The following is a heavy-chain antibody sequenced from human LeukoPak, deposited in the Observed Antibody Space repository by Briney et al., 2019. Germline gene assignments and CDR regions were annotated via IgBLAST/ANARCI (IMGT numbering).Heavy chain of an antibody. Sequence: GGSLRLPCAASGFTFSSYGMHWVRQAPGKGLEWVAFIRYDGSNKYYADSVKGRFTISRDNSKNTLYLQMNSLRAEDTAVYYCARVRPVLLWFGELLFPRGPGDYYYYMDVWGKGTTVTISS. CDR2: IRYDGSNK. CDR3: ARVRPVLLWFGELLFPRGPGDYYYYMDV. D-gene: IGHD3-10*01. CDR1: GFTFSSYG. V-gene: IGHV3-30*02. J-gene: IGHJ6*03.